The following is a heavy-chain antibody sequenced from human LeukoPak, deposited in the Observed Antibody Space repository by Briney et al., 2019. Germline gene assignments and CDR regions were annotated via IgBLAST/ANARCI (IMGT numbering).Heavy chain of an antibody. CDR3: AREGYSYGPTAFDI. Sequence: GESLKISCKGSGYSFTSYWIGWVRQMPGKALEWMVFIYPGDSDTRYSPSFQGQVTISADKSISTAYLQWSSLKASDTAMYYCAREGYSYGPTAFDIWGQGTMVTVSS. CDR2: IYPGDSDT. J-gene: IGHJ3*02. D-gene: IGHD5-18*01. CDR1: GYSFTSYW. V-gene: IGHV5-51*01.